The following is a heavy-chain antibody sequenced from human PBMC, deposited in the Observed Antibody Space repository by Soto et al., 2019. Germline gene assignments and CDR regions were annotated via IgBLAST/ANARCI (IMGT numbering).Heavy chain of an antibody. CDR3: ARIAARTIDY. J-gene: IGHJ4*02. D-gene: IGHD6-6*01. V-gene: IGHV4-59*01. CDR2: LYNTGST. CDR1: GGSISRYY. Sequence: PSETLSLTCTVSGGSISRYYWSWIRQFPGKGLEWIGYLYNTGSTIYNPSLKSRVTISVDTSKNQFSLKMNSVTAADTAVYYCARIAARTIDYWGQGTLVTVSS.